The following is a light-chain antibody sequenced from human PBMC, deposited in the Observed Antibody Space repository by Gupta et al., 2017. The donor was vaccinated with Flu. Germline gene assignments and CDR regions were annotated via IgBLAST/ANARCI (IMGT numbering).Light chain of an antibody. Sequence: KYGIYEVSNRPSGVSNRFSGSKSGNTASLTISGLQAEDEADYYCSAYTGSSNLFGTGTTVTVL. V-gene: IGLV2-14*01. CDR2: EVS. J-gene: IGLJ1*01. CDR3: SAYTGSSNL.